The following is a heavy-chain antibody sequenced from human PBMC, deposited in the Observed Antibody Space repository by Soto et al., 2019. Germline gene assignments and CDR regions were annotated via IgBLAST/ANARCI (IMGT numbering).Heavy chain of an antibody. D-gene: IGHD5-12*01. CDR2: IYHSGNT. V-gene: IGHV4-38-2*01. CDR1: GHSISSGYY. Sequence: SETLSLTCAVSGHSISSGYYWGWIRQPPGKGLEWIGNIYHSGNTYYNPSLKSRVTISLDTSKNQFSLKLSSVTAADTAVYYCARGADIMATTGDAFDIWGQGTVVTVSS. J-gene: IGHJ3*02. CDR3: ARGADIMATTGDAFDI.